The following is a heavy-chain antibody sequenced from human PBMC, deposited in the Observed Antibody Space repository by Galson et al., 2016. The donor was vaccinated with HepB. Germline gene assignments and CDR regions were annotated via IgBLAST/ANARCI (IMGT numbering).Heavy chain of an antibody. D-gene: IGHD2-2*01. CDR1: GFTFSSYG. Sequence: SLRLSCAASGFTFSSYGMHWVRQAPGKGLEWVAFISYDGSNKKYADSVKGRFTISRDNSKKTGYLQMNSLRAEDTAVYYCAKDRRTYCSSASCHDHFHYWGQGTLVTVSS. J-gene: IGHJ4*02. V-gene: IGHV3-30*18. CDR2: ISYDGSNK. CDR3: AKDRRTYCSSASCHDHFHY.